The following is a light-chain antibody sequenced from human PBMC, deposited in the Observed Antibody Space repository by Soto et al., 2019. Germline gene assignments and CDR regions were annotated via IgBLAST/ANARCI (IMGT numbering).Light chain of an antibody. V-gene: IGKV1-39*01. J-gene: IGKJ1*01. CDR2: GAC. CDR1: QNIGTY. CDR3: QQYNTYWT. Sequence: IQLTQPPSSLSAAVADRVTIAFRASQNIGTYLNWYHQTPGKAPNLLIYGACSLQSGVPSRFSGGGSGTDFTITISSLQPDDAGTYYCQQYNTYWTFGQGTKVDIK.